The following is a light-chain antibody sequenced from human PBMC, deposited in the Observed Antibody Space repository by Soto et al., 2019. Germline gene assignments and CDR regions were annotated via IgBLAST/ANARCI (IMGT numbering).Light chain of an antibody. V-gene: IGKV3-11*01. CDR3: QQRSNWPRT. J-gene: IGKJ1*01. Sequence: EIVLTQSPATLSLSPGARAPLSGRASQSVSSYLAWYQQNPGQAPRLLIYDASNRATGIPARFSGSGSGTDFTLTISSLEPEDFAVYYCQQRSNWPRTFGQGTKVDIK. CDR1: QSVSSY. CDR2: DAS.